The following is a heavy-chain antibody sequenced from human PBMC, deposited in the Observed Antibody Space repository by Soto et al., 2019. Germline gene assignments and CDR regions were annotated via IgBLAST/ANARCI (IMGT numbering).Heavy chain of an antibody. D-gene: IGHD3-3*01. CDR1: GYTFTSYC. V-gene: IGHV1-18*01. CDR3: ASVSRELGSYYDVWSGYGSPDGYFDD. Sequence: ASVKVSCKASGYTFTSYCISQVRQAPGQGLEWMGWISVYNGNTNYAQKLQGRVTMTTDTSTSTAYMELRSLRSADTAVYYCASVSRELGSYYDVWSGYGSPDGYFDDWGQGTLVTVSS. CDR2: ISVYNGNT. J-gene: IGHJ4*01.